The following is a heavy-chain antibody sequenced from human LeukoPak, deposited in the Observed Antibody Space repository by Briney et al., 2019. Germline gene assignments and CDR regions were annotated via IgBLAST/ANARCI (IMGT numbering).Heavy chain of an antibody. J-gene: IGHJ4*02. Sequence: ASVKVSCKAAGGTFNIYAFSWVRKAPGQGLEWMGRILPFVDITNYAQRFQGRLTITADKATSTASMELSSLNSVDTAFYYCARCKMRPSAREYFDSWGQGTLVTVSS. CDR1: GGTFNIYA. V-gene: IGHV1-69*04. CDR3: ARCKMRPSAREYFDS. D-gene: IGHD1-26*01. CDR2: ILPFVDIT.